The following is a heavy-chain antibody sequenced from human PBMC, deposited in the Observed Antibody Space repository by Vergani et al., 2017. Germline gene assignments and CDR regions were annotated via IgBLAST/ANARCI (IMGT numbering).Heavy chain of an antibody. Sequence: EVQLVESGGGLVQPGGSLRLSCAASGFTFSSYSMNWVRQAPGKGLEWVSYISSSSSTIYYADSVKGRFTIARDNAKNSLYLQMNSLRAEDTAVYYCATSLYGSGSYFYYYYYMDVWGKGTTVTVSS. CDR2: ISSSSSTI. D-gene: IGHD3-10*01. CDR1: GFTFSSYS. V-gene: IGHV3-48*04. J-gene: IGHJ6*03. CDR3: ATSLYGSGSYFYYYYYMDV.